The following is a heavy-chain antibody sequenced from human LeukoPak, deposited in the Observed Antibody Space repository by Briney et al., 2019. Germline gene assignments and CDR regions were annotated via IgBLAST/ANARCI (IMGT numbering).Heavy chain of an antibody. CDR1: GFTFSSYS. J-gene: IGHJ4*02. Sequence: GGSLRLSCAASGFTFSSYSMNWVRQAPGKGLEWVSSISSSSSYIYYADSVKGRLTISRDNAKNSLYLQMNSLRAEDTAVYYCARDLRYYDSRSDWGQGTLVTVSS. D-gene: IGHD3-22*01. CDR2: ISSSSSYI. CDR3: ARDLRYYDSRSD. V-gene: IGHV3-21*01.